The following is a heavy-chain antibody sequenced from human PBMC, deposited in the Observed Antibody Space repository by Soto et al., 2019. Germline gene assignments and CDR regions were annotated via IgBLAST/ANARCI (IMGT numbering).Heavy chain of an antibody. V-gene: IGHV3-23*01. J-gene: IGHJ4*02. CDR1: GFTFSNHA. CDR2: ISTAVGAT. D-gene: IGHD6-13*01. CDR3: AKGRTAAARNFDY. Sequence: GGSLRLSCAVSGFTFSNHAMSWVRQAPGKGLEWVSAISTAVGATYYADSVKGRFTISRDDSNNTLFLQMNSLRAEDTAVYYCAKGRTAAARNFDYWGQGTLFTVSS.